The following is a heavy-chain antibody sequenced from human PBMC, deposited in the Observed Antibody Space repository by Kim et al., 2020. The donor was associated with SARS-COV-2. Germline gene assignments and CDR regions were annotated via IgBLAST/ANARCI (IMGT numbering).Heavy chain of an antibody. CDR1: GGSISSSNW. CDR3: ARVRGKVDVGIAVAGVLDY. V-gene: IGHV4-4*02. CDR2: IYHSGST. D-gene: IGHD6-19*01. Sequence: SETLSLTCAVSGGSISSSNWWSWVRQPPGKGLEWIGEIYHSGSTNYNPSLKSRVTISVDKSKNQFSLKLSSVTAADTAVYYCARVRGKVDVGIAVAGVLDYWGQGTLVTVSS. J-gene: IGHJ4*02.